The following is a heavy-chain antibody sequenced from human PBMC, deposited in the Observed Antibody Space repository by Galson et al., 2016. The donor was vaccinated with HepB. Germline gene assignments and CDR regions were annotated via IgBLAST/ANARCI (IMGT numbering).Heavy chain of an antibody. CDR2: VYYSGST. D-gene: IGHD2-8*01. CDR1: GGSISNRNYF. CDR3: ASSDCPTGTCNGTRFDD. J-gene: IGHJ4*02. V-gene: IGHV4-39*01. Sequence: SETLSLTCTVSGGSISNRNYFWGWIRQPPGKRLECIGVVYYSGSTQYSPFLKSRVSISVDTSKNQFSLRLSSVTAADTAIYYCASSDCPTGTCNGTRFDDWGQGTPVTVSS.